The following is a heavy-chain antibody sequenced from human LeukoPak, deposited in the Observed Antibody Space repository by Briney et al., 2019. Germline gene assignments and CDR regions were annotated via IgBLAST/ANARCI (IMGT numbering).Heavy chain of an antibody. D-gene: IGHD3-10*01. J-gene: IGHJ4*02. V-gene: IGHV4-34*01. Sequence: PSETLSLTCAVYGGSFSGYYWSWIRRPPGKGLEWIGEINHSGSTNYNPSLKSRVTISVDTSKNQFSLKLSSVTAADTAVYYCARTAGWFGELDIDYWGQGTLVTVSS. CDR3: ARTAGWFGELDIDY. CDR1: GGSFSGYY. CDR2: INHSGST.